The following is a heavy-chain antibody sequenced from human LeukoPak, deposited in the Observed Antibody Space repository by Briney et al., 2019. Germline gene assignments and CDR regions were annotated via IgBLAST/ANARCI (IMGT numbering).Heavy chain of an antibody. J-gene: IGHJ6*02. CDR2: IYYSGST. D-gene: IGHD3-3*01. CDR1: GGSFSGYY. Sequence: PSETLSLTCAVYGGSFSGYYWSWIRQPPGKGLEWIGYIYYSGSTNYNPSLKSRVTISVDTSKNQFSLKLSSVTAADTAVYYCARLPHYDFWSGYYYGMDVWGQGTTVTVSS. CDR3: ARLPHYDFWSGYYYGMDV. V-gene: IGHV4-59*08.